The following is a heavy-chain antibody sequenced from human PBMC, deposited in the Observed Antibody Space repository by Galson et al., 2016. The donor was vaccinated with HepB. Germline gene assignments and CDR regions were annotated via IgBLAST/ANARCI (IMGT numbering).Heavy chain of an antibody. CDR3: ARSYTSGWDYYFDY. CDR1: GFPLSSYT. CDR2: INYI. D-gene: IGHD6-19*01. J-gene: IGHJ4*02. Sequence: SLRLSCAASGFPLSSYTMNWVRQAPGKGLEWVSSINYIYYADPVKGRFTISRDNAKNSLYLQMNSLRVEDTAVYYCARSYTSGWDYYFDYWGQGTLVTVSS. V-gene: IGHV3-21*04.